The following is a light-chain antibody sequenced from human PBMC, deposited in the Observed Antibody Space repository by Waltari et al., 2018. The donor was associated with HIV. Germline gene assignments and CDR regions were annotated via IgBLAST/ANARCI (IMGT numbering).Light chain of an antibody. Sequence: EIVLTQSPGTLSLSPGERATISCRASQSVSSSYLAWYQQKPGQAPRLLIYGASSRATGIPYRFSGSGSGTDFPLTLSRLEPESFAVYYCQQYGSSRWTFGQGTKVEIK. V-gene: IGKV3-20*01. CDR1: QSVSSSY. J-gene: IGKJ1*01. CDR3: QQYGSSRWT. CDR2: GAS.